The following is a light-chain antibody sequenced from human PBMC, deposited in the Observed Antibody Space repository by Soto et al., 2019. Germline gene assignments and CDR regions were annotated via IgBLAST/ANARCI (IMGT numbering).Light chain of an antibody. CDR3: QQYDLWPLT. CDR1: QSVNSY. Sequence: EIVMTQSPATLSVSPGERVTLSCRPGQSVNSYLAWYQQKPGQAPRLLIYDTSTRAPGIPARFSGSGSGTLFTLTISSLQSEDFAIYYCQQYDLWPLTFGGGTKVEIK. V-gene: IGKV3-15*01. J-gene: IGKJ4*01. CDR2: DTS.